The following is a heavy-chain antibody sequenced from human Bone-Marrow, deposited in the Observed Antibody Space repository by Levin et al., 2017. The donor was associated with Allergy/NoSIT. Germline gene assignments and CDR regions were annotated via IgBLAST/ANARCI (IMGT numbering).Heavy chain of an antibody. CDR1: GYSISSGYY. Sequence: SETLSLTCAVSGYSISSGYYWGWIRQPPGKGLEWIGSIYHSGSTYYNPSLKSRVTISVDTSKNQFSLKLSSVTAADTAVYYCARETCTNCYSTIALPYQYNWFDPWGQGTLVTVSS. J-gene: IGHJ5*02. CDR2: IYHSGST. CDR3: ARETCTNCYSTIALPYQYNWFDP. D-gene: IGHD2-21*01. V-gene: IGHV4-38-2*02.